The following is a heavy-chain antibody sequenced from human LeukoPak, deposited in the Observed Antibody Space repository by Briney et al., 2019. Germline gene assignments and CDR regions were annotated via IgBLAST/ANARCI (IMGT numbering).Heavy chain of an antibody. CDR1: GGSISSYY. V-gene: IGHV4-4*07. J-gene: IGHJ4*02. CDR2: IYTSGST. Sequence: ASETLSLTCTVSGGSISSYYWSWIRQPAGKGLEWIGRIYTSGSTNYNPSLKSRVTMSVDTSKNQFSLKLSSVTAADTAVYYCARTRYYYNSRSYGAPYYFDYWGQGTLVTVSS. D-gene: IGHD3-10*01. CDR3: ARTRYYYNSRSYGAPYYFDY.